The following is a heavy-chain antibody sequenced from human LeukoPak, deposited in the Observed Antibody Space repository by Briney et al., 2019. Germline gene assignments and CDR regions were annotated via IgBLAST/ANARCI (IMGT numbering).Heavy chain of an antibody. CDR3: ARSYLGRTLFDY. Sequence: SETLSLTCAVYGGSFSGYYWSWIRQPPGKGLEWIGEINHSGGTNYNPSLKSRVTISVDTSKNQFSLKLSSVTAADTAVYYCARSYLGRTLFDYWGQGTLVTVSS. D-gene: IGHD3-16*01. CDR1: GGSFSGYY. J-gene: IGHJ4*02. CDR2: INHSGGT. V-gene: IGHV4-34*01.